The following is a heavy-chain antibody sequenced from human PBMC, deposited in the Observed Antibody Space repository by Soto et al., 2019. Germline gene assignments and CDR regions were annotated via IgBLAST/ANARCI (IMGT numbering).Heavy chain of an antibody. V-gene: IGHV4-4*02. D-gene: IGHD3-22*01. J-gene: IGHJ4*02. CDR3: AREKGYYHDSSGPFDY. CDR2: IYHSGST. CDR1: GGSISSSNW. Sequence: SETLSLTCAVSGGSISSSNWWSWVRQPPGKGLEWIGEIYHSGSTNYNPSLKSRVTISVDKSKNQFSLKLSSVTAADTAVYYCAREKGYYHDSSGPFDYWGLGTLVTVSS.